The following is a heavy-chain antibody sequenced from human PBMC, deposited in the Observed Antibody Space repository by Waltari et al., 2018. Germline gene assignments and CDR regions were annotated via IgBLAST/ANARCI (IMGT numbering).Heavy chain of an antibody. J-gene: IGHJ5*02. CDR1: GVTISRNSYY. D-gene: IGHD4-4*01. CDR2: IYYGGRT. CDR3: ARQGVPYSTSDT. V-gene: IGHV4-39*01. Sequence: QLQLQESGPGLVKPSETLSLTCTVSGVTISRNSYYWGWIRQAPGKGLECIGNIYYGGRTYYNPSLRGRVTISVDASKNHFSLRLTSVTAADTAVYYCARQGVPYSTSDTWGQGTLVTVSS.